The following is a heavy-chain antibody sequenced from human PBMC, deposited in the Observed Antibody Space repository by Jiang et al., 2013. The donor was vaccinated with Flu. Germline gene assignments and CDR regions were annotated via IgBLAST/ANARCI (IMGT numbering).Heavy chain of an antibody. CDR2: IYYSGST. D-gene: IGHD3-10*01. J-gene: IGHJ6*02. V-gene: IGHV4-31*03. CDR1: GGSISSGGYY. CDR3: ARDSGYGSGSYPEGYYYGMDV. Sequence: GSGLVKPSQTLSLTCTVSGGSISSGGYYWSWIRQHPGKGLEWIGYIYYSGSTYYNPSLKSRVTISVDTSKNQFSLKLSSVTAADTAVYYCARDSGYGSGSYPEGYYYGMDVWGQGTTVTVSS.